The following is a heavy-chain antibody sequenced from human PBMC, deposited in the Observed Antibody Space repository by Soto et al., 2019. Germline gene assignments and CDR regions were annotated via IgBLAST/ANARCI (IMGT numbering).Heavy chain of an antibody. V-gene: IGHV1-46*01. J-gene: IGHJ6*02. CDR2: INPSAGSE. D-gene: IGHD3-22*01. CDR1: GYTFTTYY. Sequence: ASVKVSCKASGYTFTTYYIHWVRQAPGKGLEWMGLINPSAGSESYAQNFQGRITMNSDTPTGKVYIDLSSLRCEETDVYYCARERLSPHPARITIMAVVTFYGMDVWGQGTTVTVSS. CDR3: ARERLSPHPARITIMAVVTFYGMDV.